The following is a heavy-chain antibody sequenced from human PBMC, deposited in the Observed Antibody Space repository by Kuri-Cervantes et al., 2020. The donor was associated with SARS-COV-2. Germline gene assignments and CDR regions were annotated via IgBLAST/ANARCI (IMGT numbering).Heavy chain of an antibody. Sequence: ASVKVSCKASGYTFTGYYMHWVRQAPGQGLEWMGWINPNSGGTNYAQKFQGRVTMTTDTSTSTAYMELRSLRSDDAAVYYCAKVPGDGYNWNYSPLFDYWGQGTPVTVSS. CDR1: GYTFTGYY. J-gene: IGHJ4*02. CDR2: INPNSGGT. V-gene: IGHV1-2*02. CDR3: AKVPGDGYNWNYSPLFDY. D-gene: IGHD1-7*01.